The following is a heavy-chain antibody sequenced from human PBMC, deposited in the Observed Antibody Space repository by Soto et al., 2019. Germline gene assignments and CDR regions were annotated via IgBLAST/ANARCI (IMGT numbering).Heavy chain of an antibody. V-gene: IGHV2-5*02. D-gene: IGHD6-13*01. CDR3: AHRLLAAAGTSFDF. J-gene: IGHJ4*02. Sequence: QITLTESGPTLVKPTQTLTLTCIFSGFSLNTGGVAVNWIRQPPGKAPEWLALIYWDGDKRYSPSLKHRLTITKDTSKSQVVLSMTNMGPDDTGNYYCAHRLLAAAGTSFDFWGQGTLVTVSS. CDR1: GFSLNTGGVA. CDR2: IYWDGDK.